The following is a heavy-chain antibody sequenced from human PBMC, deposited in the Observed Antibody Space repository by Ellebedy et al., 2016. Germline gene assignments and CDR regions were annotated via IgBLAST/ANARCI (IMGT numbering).Heavy chain of an antibody. CDR1: GFTFSSYW. V-gene: IGHV3-74*01. CDR2: INSDGSST. D-gene: IGHD4-17*01. J-gene: IGHJ2*01. CDR3: ARVTTVTPSYWYFDL. Sequence: GGSLRLSCAASGFTFSSYWMHWVRQAPGKGLVWVSRINSDGSSTSYADSVKGRFTISRDNAKNTLYLQMNSLRAEDTAVYYCARVTTVTPSYWYFDLWGRGTLVTVSS.